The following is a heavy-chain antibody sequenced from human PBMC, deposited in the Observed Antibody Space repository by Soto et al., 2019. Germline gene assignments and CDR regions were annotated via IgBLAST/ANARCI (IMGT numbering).Heavy chain of an antibody. CDR1: GFSFKSYG. V-gene: IGHV3-30*18. CDR3: AKAIYDTGVDDY. D-gene: IGHD7-27*01. J-gene: IGHJ4*02. CDR2: ISNDGSNR. Sequence: QVQVVESGGGVVQPGTSLRLSCVASGFSFKSYGMHWVRQAPGKGLEWVALISNDGSNRYYEDSVKGRFTVSRDNSKHTVSLKMNSLRPEDTALYYCAKAIYDTGVDDYWGQGTHVIVSS.